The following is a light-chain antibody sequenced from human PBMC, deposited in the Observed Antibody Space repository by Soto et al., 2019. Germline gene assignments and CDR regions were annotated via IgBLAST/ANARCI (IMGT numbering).Light chain of an antibody. J-gene: IGKJ5*01. CDR2: DAS. Sequence: EVGVTQSPATLSVSPGERATLSRRASESVGRHLAWYHQTPGQAPKPLIFDASPRATGAPARCNGSGSGTEFPLTVSILQSEDIAGYCSQQYNNWPTNFGQGTRLEI. CDR1: ESVGRH. CDR3: QQYNNWPTN. V-gene: IGKV3-15*01.